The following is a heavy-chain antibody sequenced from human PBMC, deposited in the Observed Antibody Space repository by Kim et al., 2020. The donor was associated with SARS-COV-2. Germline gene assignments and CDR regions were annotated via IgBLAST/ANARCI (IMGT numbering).Heavy chain of an antibody. D-gene: IGHD3-10*01. J-gene: IGHJ4*02. V-gene: IGHV3-33*01. CDR1: GFTFSSYG. Sequence: GGSLRLSCAASGFTFSSYGMHWVRQAPGKGLEWVAVIWYDGSNKYYADSVKGRFTISRDNSKNTLYLQMNSLRAEDTAVYYCARDRIGSGSYYNANDFDYWGQGTLVTVSS. CDR2: IWYDGSNK. CDR3: ARDRIGSGSYYNANDFDY.